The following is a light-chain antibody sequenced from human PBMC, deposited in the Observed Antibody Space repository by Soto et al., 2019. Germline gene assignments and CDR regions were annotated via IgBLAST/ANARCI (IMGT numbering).Light chain of an antibody. J-gene: IGKJ1*01. CDR1: QNVADT. Sequence: ETVMTQSPATLSVSPGERATLSCRASQNVADTLAWYQQKPGQAPRLLIYGASTRATGIPARFSGSGSGTEFPLTISSLQSEDFAVYYCQQYNNWPGTFGKGTKV. V-gene: IGKV3-15*01. CDR2: GAS. CDR3: QQYNNWPGT.